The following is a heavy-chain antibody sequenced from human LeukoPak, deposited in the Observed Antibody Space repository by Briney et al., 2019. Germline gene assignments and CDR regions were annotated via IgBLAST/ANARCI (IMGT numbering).Heavy chain of an antibody. V-gene: IGHV4-39*07. Sequence: PSETLSLTCTVSGGSISSSSYYWGWIRQPPGKGLEWIGSIYYSGSTYYNPSLKSRVTISVDTSKNQFSLNLSSVTAADTAVYYCAREAYYYDSSGYPTPNYYYYYMDVWGKGTTVTVSS. D-gene: IGHD3-22*01. CDR2: IYYSGST. J-gene: IGHJ6*03. CDR3: AREAYYYDSSGYPTPNYYYYYMDV. CDR1: GGSISSSSYY.